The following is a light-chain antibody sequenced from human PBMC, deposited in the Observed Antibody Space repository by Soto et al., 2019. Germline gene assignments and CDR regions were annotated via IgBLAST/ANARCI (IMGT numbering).Light chain of an antibody. CDR2: DVS. J-gene: IGLJ2*01. Sequence: QSALTQPASVSGSPGQSITISCTGTSSDVGGYNYVSWYQQHPGKAPKLMMYDVSDRPSGVSSRFSGSKSGNTASLTISGLQAEDEADYYFSSYTSRSTLVFGGGTKLTVL. CDR3: SSYTSRSTLV. V-gene: IGLV2-14*01. CDR1: SSDVGGYNY.